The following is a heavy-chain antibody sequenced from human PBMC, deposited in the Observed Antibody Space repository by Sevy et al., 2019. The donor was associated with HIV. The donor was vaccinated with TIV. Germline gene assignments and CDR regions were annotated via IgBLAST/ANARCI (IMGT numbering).Heavy chain of an antibody. CDR2: IRSKAYGGTT. CDR3: TRDIRPVPMVRGVIITGAFDI. Sequence: GGSLRLSCTASGFTFGGYAMSWFRQAPGKGLEWVGFIRSKAYGGTTEYAASVKGRFTISRDDSKSIAYLQMNSLKTEDTAVYYCTRDIRPVPMVRGVIITGAFDIWGQGTMVTVSS. D-gene: IGHD3-10*01. CDR1: GFTFGGYA. J-gene: IGHJ3*02. V-gene: IGHV3-49*03.